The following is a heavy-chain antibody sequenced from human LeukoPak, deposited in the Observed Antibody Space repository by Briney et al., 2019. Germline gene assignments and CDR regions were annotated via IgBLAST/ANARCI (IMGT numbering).Heavy chain of an antibody. CDR2: ICTSGST. CDR1: SGSISNSC. Sequence: PSETLSLTCSVSSGSISNSCWTWIRQPAGKRLEWIGRICTSGSTNYNPSLKSRVTMSVDTSKKPFSLKLSSVTAADTAVYYCARGAKLSGYDPFYFDCWGQGTLVTVSS. D-gene: IGHD5-12*01. CDR3: ARGAKLSGYDPFYFDC. V-gene: IGHV4-4*07. J-gene: IGHJ4*02.